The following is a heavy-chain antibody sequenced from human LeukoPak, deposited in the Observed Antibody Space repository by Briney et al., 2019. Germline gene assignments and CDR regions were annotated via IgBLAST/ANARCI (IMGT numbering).Heavy chain of an antibody. CDR1: GFTFSSYG. D-gene: IGHD3-22*01. J-gene: IGHJ6*02. V-gene: IGHV3-30*02. Sequence: PGGSLRLSCAASGFTFSSYGMHWVRQAPGKGLEWVAFIRYDGSNKYYADSVKGRFTISRDNSKNTLYLQMNSLTAEDTAVYYCASSITMIVGYYYGMDVWGQGTTVTVSS. CDR3: ASSITMIVGYYYGMDV. CDR2: IRYDGSNK.